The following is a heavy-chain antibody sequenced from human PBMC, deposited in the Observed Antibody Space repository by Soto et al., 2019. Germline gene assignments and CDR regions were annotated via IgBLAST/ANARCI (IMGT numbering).Heavy chain of an antibody. D-gene: IGHD4-17*01. CDR2: TYHSGNP. Sequence: QLQLQESGSRLVKSSETLSLTCAVSGDTISTGGYSWAWIRQPPGKPREWIGHTYHSGNPYYNPSLKSRVIISVDRSKXXXXXXLXXVXAAXXXXXXXXXETYGDYVGYFDPWGQGTLVTVSS. CDR3: XXETYGDYVGYFDP. J-gene: IGHJ5*02. V-gene: IGHV4-30-2*01. CDR1: GDTISTGGYS.